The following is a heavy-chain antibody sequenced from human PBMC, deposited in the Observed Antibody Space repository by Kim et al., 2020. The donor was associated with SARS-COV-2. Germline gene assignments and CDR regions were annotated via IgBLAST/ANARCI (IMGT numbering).Heavy chain of an antibody. D-gene: IGHD2-15*01. CDR2: TYYRSKWSN. V-gene: IGHV6-1*01. Sequence: SQTLSLTCAISGDSVSSNGATWNWIRQSPSRGLEWLGRTYYRSKWSNNYAVSVKSRITINPDTSKNQFSLQLNSVTPEDTAVYYCVRGYDGNLDYWGQGTLVTVSS. CDR1: GDSVSSNGAT. CDR3: VRGYDGNLDY. J-gene: IGHJ4*02.